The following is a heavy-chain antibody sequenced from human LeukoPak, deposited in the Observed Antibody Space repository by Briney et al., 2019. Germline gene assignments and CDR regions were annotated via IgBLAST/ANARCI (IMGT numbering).Heavy chain of an antibody. D-gene: IGHD5-12*01. Sequence: ASVKVSCKASGGTFSSYAISWVRQAPGQGLEWMVGIIPIFGTANYAQKFQGRVTITADESTSTAYMELSSLRSEDTAVYYCARGRGYSGYDSPLDYWGQGTLVTVSS. V-gene: IGHV1-69*13. CDR1: GGTFSSYA. CDR3: ARGRGYSGYDSPLDY. CDR2: IIPIFGTA. J-gene: IGHJ4*02.